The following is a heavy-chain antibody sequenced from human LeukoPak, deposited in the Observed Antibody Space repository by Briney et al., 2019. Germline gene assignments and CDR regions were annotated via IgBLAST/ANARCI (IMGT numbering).Heavy chain of an antibody. Sequence: GGSLRLSCATSGFPFSAYDMHWVRQAPGKGLEWVSAFGSAGDTYYPGAVKGRFTISRDYAKNSLFLQMNSLRAGDTAVYFCVRGSLPGDNWYFDLWGRGTLVTVSS. CDR1: GFPFSAYD. CDR3: VRGSLPGDNWYFDL. V-gene: IGHV3-13*01. CDR2: FGSAGDT. J-gene: IGHJ2*01.